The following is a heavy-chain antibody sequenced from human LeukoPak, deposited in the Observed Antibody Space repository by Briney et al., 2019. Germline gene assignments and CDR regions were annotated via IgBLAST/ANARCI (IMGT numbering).Heavy chain of an antibody. CDR3: ARGKYYFDY. J-gene: IGHJ4*02. V-gene: IGHV4-59*01. CDR1: GGSISAYY. CDR2: IHYSGTT. Sequence: SETLSLTCTVSGGSISAYYWSWIRQPPGKGLEWIGYIHYSGTTNYYPSLKSRVTIALDTSKNQFSLKLNSVTAADTAVYYCARGKYYFDYWGQGTLVTVSS.